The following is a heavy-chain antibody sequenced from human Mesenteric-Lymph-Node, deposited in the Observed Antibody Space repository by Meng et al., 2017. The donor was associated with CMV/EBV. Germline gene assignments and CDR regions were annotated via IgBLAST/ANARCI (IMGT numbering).Heavy chain of an antibody. Sequence: QVQLVQSRAEVGKPGASVMVSCKASGYTFTDFYIPWVRQAPGQGLEWMGRINPNSGVSNSAQNFRGRVTIPRHTSTSTAYMELGRLTSDDTAVYFCARYNVNPEGFDPWGQGTLVTVSS. V-gene: IGHV1-2*06. CDR1: GYTFTDFY. D-gene: IGHD5-24*01. J-gene: IGHJ5*02. CDR2: INPNSGVS. CDR3: ARYNVNPEGFDP.